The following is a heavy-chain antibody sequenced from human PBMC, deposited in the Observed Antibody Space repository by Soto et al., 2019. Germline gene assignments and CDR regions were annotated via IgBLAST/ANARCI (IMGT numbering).Heavy chain of an antibody. CDR1: GFIFSDYY. V-gene: IGHV3-11*01. D-gene: IGHD3-3*01. Sequence: QVQLVESGGGLVKPGGSLRLSCAASGFIFSDYYMTWIRQAPGKGREWLSCSSNRDRSTYYADFVKDRFVVSKDNAKNLVYLQMTSLRAEDTAVYFCARAWKIEKFGVISMSKGLDVWGQGTTVTVSS. CDR3: ARAWKIEKFGVISMSKGLDV. J-gene: IGHJ6*02. CDR2: SSNRDRST.